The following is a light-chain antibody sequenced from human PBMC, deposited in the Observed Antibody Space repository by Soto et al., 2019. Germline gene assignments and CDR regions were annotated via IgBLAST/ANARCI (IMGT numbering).Light chain of an antibody. CDR1: QSVGSNL. Sequence: EIVLTQSPGTLSLSPGEGATLSCRASQSVGSNLLAWYRQKPGQAPRLLIYAASTRASGIPDRFSGSGSGTDFTLTITRLEPEDFALSYCPQYGDSAYTFGQGTKLEIK. CDR2: AAS. CDR3: PQYGDSAYT. J-gene: IGKJ2*01. V-gene: IGKV3-20*01.